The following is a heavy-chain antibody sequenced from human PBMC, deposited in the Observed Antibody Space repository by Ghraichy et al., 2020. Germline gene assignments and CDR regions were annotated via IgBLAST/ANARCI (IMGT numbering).Heavy chain of an antibody. D-gene: IGHD2-21*02. CDR1: GGSISSSRYY. CDR3: ARVTNYSGLDV. CDR2: VYHSGAT. J-gene: IGHJ6*02. V-gene: IGHV4-39*01. Sequence: SETLSLTCSVSGGSISSSRYYWDWIRQPPGKRLEWIGEVYHSGATYYKPTLQSRVSISVDTPNNQFSLKLTSVTAADTAVYYCARVTNYSGLDVWGQGTTVTVS.